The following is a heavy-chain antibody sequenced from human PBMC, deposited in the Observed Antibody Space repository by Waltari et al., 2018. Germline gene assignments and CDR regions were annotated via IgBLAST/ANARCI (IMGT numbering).Heavy chain of an antibody. V-gene: IGHV3-23*04. CDR1: GFTFANYA. CDR3: AIVIQWWFPGNMNV. CDR2: SRKSEGAT. J-gene: IGHJ6*02. Sequence: EVQLVESGGGLVQPGGSLRLSCAASGFTFANYARSWVRQAPGKGLEWLATSRKSEGATYYTGTVKGRFTISRDNSQNMLYLQMNSLRDEDTAVYYCAIVIQWWFPGNMNVWGQGTTVTVSS. D-gene: IGHD2-15*01.